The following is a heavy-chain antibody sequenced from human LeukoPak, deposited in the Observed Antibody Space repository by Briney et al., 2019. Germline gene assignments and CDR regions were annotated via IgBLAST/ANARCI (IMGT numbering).Heavy chain of an antibody. CDR2: IIPIFGTA. CDR1: GGTFSSYA. D-gene: IGHD2-21*02. V-gene: IGHV1-69*06. J-gene: IGHJ4*02. Sequence: ASVKVSCKASGGTFSSYAISWVRQAPGQGLEWMGGIIPIFGTANYAQKFQGRVTITADKSTSTAYMELSSLRSEDTAVYYCARSANTDGGDGYYFDCWGQGTLVTVSS. CDR3: ARSANTDGGDGYYFDC.